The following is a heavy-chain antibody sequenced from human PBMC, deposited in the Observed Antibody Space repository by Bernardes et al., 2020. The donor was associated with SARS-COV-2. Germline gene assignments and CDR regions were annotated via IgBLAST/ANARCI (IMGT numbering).Heavy chain of an antibody. CDR2: IKQDGSDK. J-gene: IGHJ6*03. V-gene: IGHV3-7*05. CDR3: ARNGADYYYYYMDV. CDR1: RFTFDSYW. Sequence: GGSLRLSCAASRFTFDSYWMTWVRQAPGKGLEWVANIKQDGSDKYYVDSVKGRFTISRDNAKNSLYLQMNSLRAEDTAVYYCARNGADYYYYYMDVWGKGTTVTVSS.